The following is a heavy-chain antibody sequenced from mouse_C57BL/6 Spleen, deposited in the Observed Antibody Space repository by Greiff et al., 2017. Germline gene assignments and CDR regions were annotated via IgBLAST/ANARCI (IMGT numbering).Heavy chain of an antibody. CDR1: GFTFSDAW. J-gene: IGHJ2*01. D-gene: IGHD2-1*01. Sequence: EVNVVESGGGLVQPGGSMKLSCAASGFTFSDAWMDWVRQSPEKGLEWVAEIRNKANNHATYYAESVKGRFTISRDDSKSSVYLQMNSLRAEDTGIYYCTEGYGNYFDYWGQGTTLTVSS. CDR2: IRNKANNHAT. CDR3: TEGYGNYFDY. V-gene: IGHV6-6*01.